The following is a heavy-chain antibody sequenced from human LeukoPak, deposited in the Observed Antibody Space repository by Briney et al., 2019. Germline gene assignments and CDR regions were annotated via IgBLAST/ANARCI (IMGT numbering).Heavy chain of an antibody. Sequence: ASVKVSCKASGYTFASYDISWVRQAPGQGLEWMGWISSYNGNTNYAQKLQGRVSMTTDTSTSTAYLELMSLRSGDTAVYYCASGGGIDHWGQGTLVTVSS. V-gene: IGHV1-18*01. CDR3: ASGGGIDH. J-gene: IGHJ4*02. CDR2: ISSYNGNT. CDR1: GYTFASYD. D-gene: IGHD1-26*01.